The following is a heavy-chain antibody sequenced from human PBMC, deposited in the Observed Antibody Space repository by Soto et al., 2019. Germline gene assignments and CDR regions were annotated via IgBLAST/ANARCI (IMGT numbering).Heavy chain of an antibody. CDR2: IYWDDDK. CDR1: GFSLSTSGVG. V-gene: IGHV2-5*02. Sequence: QITLKESGPTLVKPTQTLTLTCTFSGFSLSTSGVGVGWIRQPPGKALEWLALIYWDDDKRYSPSLKSRLTITKDTSKNQVVLTMTNMDPVDTATYYCAHKRGYQLLRGWFDPWGQGTLDTVSS. J-gene: IGHJ5*02. D-gene: IGHD2-2*01. CDR3: AHKRGYQLLRGWFDP.